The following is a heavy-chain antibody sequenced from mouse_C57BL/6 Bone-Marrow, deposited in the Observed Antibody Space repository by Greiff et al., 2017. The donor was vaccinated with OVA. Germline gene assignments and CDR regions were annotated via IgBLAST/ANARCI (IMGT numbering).Heavy chain of an antibody. CDR1: GYTFTSYG. CDR3: ARSGWLLFAY. CDR2: IYPRSGNT. V-gene: IGHV1-81*01. J-gene: IGHJ3*01. D-gene: IGHD2-3*01. Sequence: VQLVESGAELARPGASVKLSCKASGYTFTSYGISWVKQRTGQGLEWIGEIYPRSGNTYYNEKFKGKATLTADKSSSTAYMELRSLTSEDSAVYFCARSGWLLFAYWGQGTLVTVSA.